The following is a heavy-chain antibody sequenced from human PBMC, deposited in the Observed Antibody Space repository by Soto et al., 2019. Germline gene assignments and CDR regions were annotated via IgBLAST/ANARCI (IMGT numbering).Heavy chain of an antibody. V-gene: IGHV4-34*01. Sequence: SETLSLTCAVYGGSFSGYYWSWIRQPPGKGLEWIGEINHSGSTNYNPSLKSRVTISVDTSKNQFSLKLSSVTAADTAVYYCASSGVRGRYYYYYYGMDVWGQGTTVTVS. J-gene: IGHJ6*02. CDR1: GGSFSGYY. D-gene: IGHD3-10*01. CDR2: INHSGST. CDR3: ASSGVRGRYYYYYYGMDV.